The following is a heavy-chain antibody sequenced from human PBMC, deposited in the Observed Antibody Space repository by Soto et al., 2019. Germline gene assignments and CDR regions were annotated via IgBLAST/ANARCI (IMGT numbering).Heavy chain of an antibody. D-gene: IGHD2-2*01. CDR2: IYYSGST. CDR1: GGSISSSSYY. CDR3: VLGYCSSTSCSLTFDY. V-gene: IGHV4-39*01. J-gene: IGHJ4*02. Sequence: QLQLQESGPGLVKPSETLSLTCTVSGGSISSSSYYWGWIRQPPGKGLEWIGSIYYSGSTYYNPSLKSRVTISVDTSKNQFSLKLSSVTAADTAVYYCVLGYCSSTSCSLTFDYWGQGTLVTVSS.